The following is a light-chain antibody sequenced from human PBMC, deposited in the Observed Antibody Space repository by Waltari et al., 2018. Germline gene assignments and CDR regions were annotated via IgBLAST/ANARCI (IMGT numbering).Light chain of an antibody. CDR1: QSVSRSY. V-gene: IGKV3-20*01. Sequence: EIVLTQSPGTLSLSPGERATLSCRASQSVSRSYLAWYQQKPGQAPRLLIYGASSRATGIPERFSGSGSGTDFTLTISRLEPEDFAVYYCQQYGSSPKTFGQGTKVEIK. CDR3: QQYGSSPKT. CDR2: GAS. J-gene: IGKJ1*01.